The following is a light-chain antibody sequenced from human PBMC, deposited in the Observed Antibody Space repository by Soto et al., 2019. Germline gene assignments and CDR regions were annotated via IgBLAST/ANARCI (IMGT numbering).Light chain of an antibody. CDR3: SSYAGSNNLV. Sequence: QSVLAQPPSASGSPGQSVTITCTGTNSDVGTYNYVSWYQHHPGKAPKFMIYEVSKRPLGLPDRFSGSKSGNTASLTVSGLQAEDEADYYCSSYAGSNNLVFGGGTKLTVL. CDR1: NSDVGTYNY. J-gene: IGLJ2*01. CDR2: EVS. V-gene: IGLV2-8*01.